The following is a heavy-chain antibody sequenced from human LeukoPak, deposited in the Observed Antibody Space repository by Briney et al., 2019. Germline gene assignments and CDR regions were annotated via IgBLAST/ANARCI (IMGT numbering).Heavy chain of an antibody. J-gene: IGHJ4*02. V-gene: IGHV4-34*01. D-gene: IGHD3-10*01. Sequence: PGGSLRLSCTASGFTFGDYTMSWIRQVPGKGLEWIAELSESGGTNYNPSLKSRVTISVDTSKNQFSLNLTSVTAADTAIYYCARVPGGVFDFWGQGALVTVSS. CDR1: GFTFGDYT. CDR2: LSESGGT. CDR3: ARVPGGVFDF.